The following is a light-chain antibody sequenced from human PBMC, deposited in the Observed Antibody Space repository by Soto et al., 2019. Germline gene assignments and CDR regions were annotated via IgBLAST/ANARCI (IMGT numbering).Light chain of an antibody. CDR3: QSYDSSLSVV. J-gene: IGLJ2*01. Sequence: VLTQPPSVSGAPGQRVTISCTGSSSNIGAGYDVHWYQQLPGTAPKLLMYGNSNRPSGVPDRFSGSKSGTSASLAITKLQAEDEADYYCQSYDSSLSVVFGGGTKLTVL. CDR2: GNS. V-gene: IGLV1-40*01. CDR1: SSNIGAGYD.